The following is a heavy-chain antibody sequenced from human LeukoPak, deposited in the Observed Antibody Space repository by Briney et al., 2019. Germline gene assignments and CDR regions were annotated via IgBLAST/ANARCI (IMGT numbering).Heavy chain of an antibody. V-gene: IGHV3-23*01. CDR2: ISGSGGST. D-gene: IGHD5-18*01. Sequence: GGSLRLSCAASGFTFSSYAMSWVRQAPGKGLEWVSAISGSGGSTYYADSVKGRFTISRDNSKNTLYLQMNSLGAEDTAVYYCAKGYSYGYPPSPFDYWGQGTLVTVSS. J-gene: IGHJ4*02. CDR3: AKGYSYGYPPSPFDY. CDR1: GFTFSSYA.